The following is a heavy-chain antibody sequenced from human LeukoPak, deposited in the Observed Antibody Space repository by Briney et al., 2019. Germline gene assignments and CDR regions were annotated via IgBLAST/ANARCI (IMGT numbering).Heavy chain of an antibody. CDR3: ARDQGSLTRSWYTGY. CDR1: GYTFTGYH. J-gene: IGHJ4*02. CDR2: INPYSGDT. Sequence: APVKVSCKASGYTFTGYHIHWVRQAPGQGLEWMGRINPYSGDTNFAQKFQGRVTMTRDTSITTAYMDLSRLTPDDTAVYFCARDQGSLTRSWYTGYWGQGTQVTVSS. V-gene: IGHV1-2*06. D-gene: IGHD6-13*01.